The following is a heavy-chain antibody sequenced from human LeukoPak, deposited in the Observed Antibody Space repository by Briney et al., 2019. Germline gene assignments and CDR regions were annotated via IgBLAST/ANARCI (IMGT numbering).Heavy chain of an antibody. Sequence: GESLKISRKGSGYSFTSYWISWARQMPGKGLEWMGRIDPSDSYTNYSPSFQGHVTISADKSISTAYLQWSSLKASDTAMYYCARRRGYSGYCSGGSCYPSLYYFDYWGQGTLVTVSS. D-gene: IGHD2-15*01. CDR1: GYSFTSYW. J-gene: IGHJ4*02. CDR2: IDPSDSYT. V-gene: IGHV5-10-1*01. CDR3: ARRRGYSGYCSGGSCYPSLYYFDY.